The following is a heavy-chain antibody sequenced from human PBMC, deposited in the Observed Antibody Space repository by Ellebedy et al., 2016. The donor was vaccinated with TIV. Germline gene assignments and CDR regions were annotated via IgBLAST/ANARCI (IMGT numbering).Heavy chain of an antibody. V-gene: IGHV3-30*18. D-gene: IGHD6-19*01. J-gene: IGHJ4*02. CDR1: GFTFSSYG. Sequence: GESLKISCAASGFTFSSYGMHWVRQAPGKGLEWVAVISYDGSNKYYADSVKGRFTISRDNSKNTLYLQMNSLRAEDTAVYYCAKDGVSSGWYYTGNYFDYWGQGTLVTVSS. CDR3: AKDGVSSGWYYTGNYFDY. CDR2: ISYDGSNK.